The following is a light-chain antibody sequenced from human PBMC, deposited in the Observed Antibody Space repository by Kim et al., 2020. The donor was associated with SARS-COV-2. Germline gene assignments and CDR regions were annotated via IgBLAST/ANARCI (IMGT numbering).Light chain of an antibody. J-gene: IGLJ2*01. CDR2: GKN. V-gene: IGLV3-19*01. Sequence: LGQTVRITCQGDSLRSYYASWYQQKPGQAPVLVIYGKNNRPSGILDRFSGSSSGNTASLTITGAQAEDEADYYCNSRDSSGNRNVVFGGGTQLTVL. CDR3: NSRDSSGNRNVV. CDR1: SLRSYY.